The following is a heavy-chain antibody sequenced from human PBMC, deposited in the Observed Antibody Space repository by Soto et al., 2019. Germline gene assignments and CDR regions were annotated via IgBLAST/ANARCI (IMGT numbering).Heavy chain of an antibody. CDR3: ARAVCTGAYCYSWPFNYGVDV. CDR2: IWYDGSNK. J-gene: IGHJ6*02. CDR1: GFTFNTYG. V-gene: IGHV3-33*08. Sequence: GGSLRLSCTTSGFTFNTYGMHWVRQAPGKGLEWVAIIWYDGSNKYYADSVKGRFTISRDNSKNTLYLQMNSLRAEDTALYYCARAVCTGAYCYSWPFNYGVDVWGQGTTVTVSS. D-gene: IGHD2-15*01.